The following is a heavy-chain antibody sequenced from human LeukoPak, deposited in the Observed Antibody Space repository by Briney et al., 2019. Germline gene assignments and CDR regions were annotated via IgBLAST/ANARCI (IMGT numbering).Heavy chain of an antibody. J-gene: IGHJ4*02. Sequence: PGGSLRLSCAASGFTFSDYYMSWLRQAPGKGLEWVSAISGSGGSTYYADSVKGRFTISRDNSKNTLYLQMNSLRAEDTALYYCAKTGGIAAAHWGQGTLVTVSS. V-gene: IGHV3-23*01. CDR3: AKTGGIAAAH. CDR2: ISGSGGST. D-gene: IGHD6-13*01. CDR1: GFTFSDYY.